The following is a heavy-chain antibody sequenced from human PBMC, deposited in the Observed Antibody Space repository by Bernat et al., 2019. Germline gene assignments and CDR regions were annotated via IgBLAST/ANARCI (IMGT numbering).Heavy chain of an antibody. V-gene: IGHV5-51*03. CDR2: ISPGDSDT. J-gene: IGHJ3*02. CDR1: GYSFTSYW. D-gene: IGHD2-2*01. Sequence: EVQLLQSAAEVKKRGEFLNTSCKGSGYSFTSYWIGWVRQIPGKVLEWRGIISPGDSDTRYSPSFQGQVTISAEKSISTAYLQWSSLKASDTAMYYCARLRYCSSTSCYYEGAFDIWGQGTMVTVSS. CDR3: ARLRYCSSTSCYYEGAFDI.